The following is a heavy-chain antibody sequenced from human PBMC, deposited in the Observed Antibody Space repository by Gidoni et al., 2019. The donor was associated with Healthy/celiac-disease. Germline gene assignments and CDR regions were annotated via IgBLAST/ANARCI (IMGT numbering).Heavy chain of an antibody. CDR1: GFTSSSYS. CDR3: ARDASTYYYDSSGPQHFDY. J-gene: IGHJ4*02. V-gene: IGHV3-21*01. CDR2: ISSSSSYI. Sequence: EVQLVESGGGLVKPGGSLRLSCAASGFTSSSYSMNWVRQAPGKGLEWVSSISSSSSYIYYADSVKGRFTISRDNAKNSLYLQMNSLRAEDTAVYYCARDASTYYYDSSGPQHFDYWGQGTLVTVSS. D-gene: IGHD3-22*01.